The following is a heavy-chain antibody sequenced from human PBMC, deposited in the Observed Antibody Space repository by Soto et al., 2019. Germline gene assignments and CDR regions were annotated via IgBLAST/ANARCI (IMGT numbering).Heavy chain of an antibody. V-gene: IGHV1-69*01. CDR1: GGIFSSYA. D-gene: IGHD1-26*01. CDR2: IIPIFGTS. Sequence: QEQLVQSGAEVKKPGSSVKVSCKASGGIFSSYALSWVRQAPGQGLEWMGGIIPIFGTSNYAQKFQDRVTITADESTSTAYMELSSLTSEDTAVYYCARERGPEELLGHFDLWGQGTLVTVSS. CDR3: ARERGPEELLGHFDL. J-gene: IGHJ4*02.